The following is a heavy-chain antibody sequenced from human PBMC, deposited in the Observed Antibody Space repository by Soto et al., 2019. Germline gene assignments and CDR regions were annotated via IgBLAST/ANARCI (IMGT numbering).Heavy chain of an antibody. CDR1: GGTFSSYT. V-gene: IGHV1-69*04. CDR3: GRDLNVDTAMVIGY. Sequence: SVHVSCKASGGTFSSYTISWVRQAPGQGLEWMGRIIPILGIANYAQKFQGRVTITADKSTSTAYMELSSLRSEDTAVYYWGRDLNVDTAMVIGYWGQGILVTVSS. J-gene: IGHJ4*02. CDR2: IIPILGIA. D-gene: IGHD5-18*01.